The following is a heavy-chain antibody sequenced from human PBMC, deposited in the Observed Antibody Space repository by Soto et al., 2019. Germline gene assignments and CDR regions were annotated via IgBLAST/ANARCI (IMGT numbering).Heavy chain of an antibody. D-gene: IGHD6-13*01. CDR1: GFTFSSYA. CDR3: ARERYSSNWYTPGDWFAP. Sequence: EVQLLESGGALVQPGGSLRLSCAASGFTFSSYAMSWVRQAPGKGLVWVSGISGSGGSTYYADSVKGRFTISRDNSKNTLYMQMNSLSDEDTAVYYCARERYSSNWYTPGDWFAPWGQGTLVTVSS. CDR2: ISGSGGST. J-gene: IGHJ5*02. V-gene: IGHV3-23*01.